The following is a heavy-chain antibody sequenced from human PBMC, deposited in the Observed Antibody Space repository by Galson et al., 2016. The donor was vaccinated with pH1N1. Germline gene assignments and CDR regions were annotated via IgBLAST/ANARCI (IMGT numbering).Heavy chain of an antibody. V-gene: IGHV3-30*03. CDR3: ARAEYYGSVSYIVRYFGMDV. J-gene: IGHJ6*02. CDR2: ISYDGSNN. D-gene: IGHD3-10*01. CDR1: GFTFSRYG. Sequence: SLRLSCAASGFTFSRYGMHWVRQAPGKGLEWVAVISYDGSNNYYADSVKGRFTISRDNSKSALYLQMNSLRAEDTAVYYCARAEYYGSVSYIVRYFGMDVWGQGALVTVSS.